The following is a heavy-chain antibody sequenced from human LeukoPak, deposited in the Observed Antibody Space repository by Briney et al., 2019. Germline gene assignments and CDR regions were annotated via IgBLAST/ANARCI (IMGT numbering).Heavy chain of an antibody. D-gene: IGHD6-19*01. CDR2: ISGSGGSA. CDR3: AKVRSSGWYDGMDV. Sequence: GGSLRLSCAASGFTFSSYAMSWVRQAPGKELEWVSAISGSGGSAYYADSMKGRFTISRDNSKDTLYLQMNSLRAEDTAMYYCAKVRSSGWYDGMDVWGQGTTVTVSS. V-gene: IGHV3-23*01. CDR1: GFTFSSYA. J-gene: IGHJ6*02.